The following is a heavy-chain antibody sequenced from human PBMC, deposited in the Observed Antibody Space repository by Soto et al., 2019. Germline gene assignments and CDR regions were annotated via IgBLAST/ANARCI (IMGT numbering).Heavy chain of an antibody. CDR1: GFTFSSYA. V-gene: IGHV3-30-3*01. D-gene: IGHD6-13*01. CDR2: ISYDGSNK. Sequence: GGSLRLSCAASGFTFSSYAMHWVRQAPGKGLEWVAVISYDGSNKYYADSVKGRFTISRDNSKNTLYLQMNSLRAEDTAVYYCARDRGIGAAAHTHIDYWGQGTLVTVSS. J-gene: IGHJ4*02. CDR3: ARDRGIGAAAHTHIDY.